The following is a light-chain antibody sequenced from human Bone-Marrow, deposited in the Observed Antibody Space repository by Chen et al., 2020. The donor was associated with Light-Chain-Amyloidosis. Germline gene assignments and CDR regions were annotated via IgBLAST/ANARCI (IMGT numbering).Light chain of an antibody. Sequence: QSALTQPASVSGSPGQSITIPCTGTSSDIGDYMYVAWYQHHPGKAPKLIIFDVTKRPSGVSDRFSGSKSGNTASLTISGLQAEDEADYYCTSYRVMNSIVFGTGTKISVL. CDR2: DVT. J-gene: IGLJ1*01. V-gene: IGLV2-14*03. CDR1: SSDIGDYMY. CDR3: TSYRVMNSIV.